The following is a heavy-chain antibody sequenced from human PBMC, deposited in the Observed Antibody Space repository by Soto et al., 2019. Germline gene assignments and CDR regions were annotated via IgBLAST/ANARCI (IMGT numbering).Heavy chain of an antibody. CDR2: VFSNDAK. CDR1: GFSLSHIRVG. Sequence: SGPTLVNPTETLTLTCTVSGFSLSHIRVGVGWIRQPPGRALEWLAHVFSNDAKSYSPSLKGRLTISRDTFRSQVVLTMTNVDPVDTATYFCARIERYSTYEYFDFWGQGTLVTVSS. D-gene: IGHD5-12*01. J-gene: IGHJ4*02. V-gene: IGHV2-26*01. CDR3: ARIERYSTYEYFDF.